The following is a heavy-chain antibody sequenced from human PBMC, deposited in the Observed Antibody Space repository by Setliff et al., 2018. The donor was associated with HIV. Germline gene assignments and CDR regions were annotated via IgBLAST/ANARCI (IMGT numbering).Heavy chain of an antibody. D-gene: IGHD1-26*01. CDR1: GVSITSPY. CDR2: GHHSGHT. V-gene: IGHV4-4*09. J-gene: IGHJ3*01. CDR3: ARWESAQKAFNP. Sequence: SETLSLTCTVSGVSITSPYWNWIRQSPGKGLEWIGFGHHSGHTRQNPSLASRVTISVDMSKNQFSLKLNSLSAADTAVYYCARWESAQKAFNPWGHGTMVTVSS.